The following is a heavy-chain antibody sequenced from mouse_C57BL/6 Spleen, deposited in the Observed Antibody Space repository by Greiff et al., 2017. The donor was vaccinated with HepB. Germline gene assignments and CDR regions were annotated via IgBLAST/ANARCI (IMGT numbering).Heavy chain of an antibody. V-gene: IGHV1-26*01. D-gene: IGHD2-3*01. CDR1: GYTFTDYY. CDR2: INPNNGGT. Sequence: VQLQQSGPELVKPGASVKISCKASGYTFTDYYMNWVKQSHGKSLEWIGDINPNNGGTSYNQKFKGKATLTVDKSSSTAYMELRSLTSEDAAVYYCAKVYDGYYVPFAYWGQGTLVTVSA. CDR3: AKVYDGYYVPFAY. J-gene: IGHJ3*01.